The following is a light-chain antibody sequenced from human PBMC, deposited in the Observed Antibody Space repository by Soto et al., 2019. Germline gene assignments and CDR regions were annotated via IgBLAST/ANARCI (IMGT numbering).Light chain of an antibody. CDR1: QSVSSSY. Sequence: EIVMTQSPATLSVSPGERSTLSRRASQSVSSSYLAWYQQKPGQAPRLLIYGASSRATGIPDRSSGSGSGTDFTLTISRLEPEDFAVYYCQQYGSSITFGQGTRLEIK. CDR2: GAS. V-gene: IGKV3-20*01. J-gene: IGKJ5*01. CDR3: QQYGSSIT.